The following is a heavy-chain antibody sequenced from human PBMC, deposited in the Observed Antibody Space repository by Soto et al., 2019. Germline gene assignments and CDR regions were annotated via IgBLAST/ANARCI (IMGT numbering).Heavy chain of an antibody. CDR3: ARRAWDSYYAIDV. J-gene: IGHJ6*02. Sequence: VQLVESGGGEVQPGRSLRLSCAASGFTYTDFALHWVRQAPGKGLDWVAIISYDGSDKYYADSVKCRFAISRDNPKNTLYLEMNSLRPEDTAVYFCARRAWDSYYAIDVWGQGTTVTVFS. D-gene: IGHD3-22*01. CDR2: ISYDGSDK. CDR1: GFTYTDFA. V-gene: IGHV3-30*09.